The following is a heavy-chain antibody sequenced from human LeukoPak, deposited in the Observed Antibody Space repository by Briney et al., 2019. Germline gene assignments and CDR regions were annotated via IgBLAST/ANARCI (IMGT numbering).Heavy chain of an antibody. Sequence: SETLSLTCAVSGGSISSGGYSWSWIRQPPGKGLEWIGYIYYSGSTYYNPSLKSRVTISVDTSKNQFSLKLSSVTAADTAVYYCARGRITMVRGVIRHYYYYMDVWGKGTTVTVSS. CDR3: ARGRITMVRGVIRHYYYYMDV. D-gene: IGHD3-10*01. CDR1: GGSISSGGYS. V-gene: IGHV4-30-4*07. J-gene: IGHJ6*03. CDR2: IYYSGST.